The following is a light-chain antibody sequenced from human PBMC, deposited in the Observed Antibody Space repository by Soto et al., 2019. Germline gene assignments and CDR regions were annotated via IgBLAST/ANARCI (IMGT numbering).Light chain of an antibody. CDR2: GAS. V-gene: IGKV3-20*01. CDR1: QTGSNSY. J-gene: IGKJ1*01. Sequence: IVLTQSPGTLSLSPGERATLSCRASQTGSNSYLAWYQHKSGQAPRLLISGASNRATGIPDRFSGSGSGTDFTLTISRLEPEDFAVYYCQQYDRSPRTFGQGTKVDNK. CDR3: QQYDRSPRT.